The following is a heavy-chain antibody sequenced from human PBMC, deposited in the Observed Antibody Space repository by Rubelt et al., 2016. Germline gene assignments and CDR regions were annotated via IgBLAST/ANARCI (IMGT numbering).Heavy chain of an antibody. J-gene: IGHJ6*02. CDR2: ISYDGSNK. V-gene: IGHV3-30*01. D-gene: IGHD3-22*01. Sequence: ISYDGSNKYYADSVKGRFTISRDNSKNTLYLQMNSLRAEDTAVYYCARGRYYYDSSGFYYYYGMDVWGQGTTVTVPS. CDR3: ARGRYYYDSSGFYYYYGMDV.